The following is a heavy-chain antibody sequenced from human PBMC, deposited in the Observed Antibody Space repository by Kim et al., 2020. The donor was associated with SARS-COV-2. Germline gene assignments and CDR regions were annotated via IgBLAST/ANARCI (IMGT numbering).Heavy chain of an antibody. Sequence: GGSLRLSCAASGFTFSSYDMHWVRQATGKGLEWVSSIGTAGDTYYPGSVKGRFTISRENAKNSLYLQRKSLRAGDTAGYYWAGGGSGYACRNQYYYYHG. V-gene: IGHV3-13*04. J-gene: IGHJ6*01. CDR3: AGGGSGYACRNQYYYYHG. D-gene: IGHD5-12*01. CDR2: IGTAGDT. CDR1: GFTFSSYD.